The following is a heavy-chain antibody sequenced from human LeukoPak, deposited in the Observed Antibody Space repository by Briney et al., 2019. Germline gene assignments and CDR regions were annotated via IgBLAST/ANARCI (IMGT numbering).Heavy chain of an antibody. CDR3: ASNTESGY. CDR2: INPNSGGT. Sequence: ASVKVSCKTSGYTFTHLHWVRQAPAQGLEWMGWINPNSGGTNYAQDFQGRVTMTRDTSISTAYMELSRLTSDDTAVYYCASNTESGYWGQGTLVTVSS. V-gene: IGHV1-2*02. CDR1: GYTFTH. D-gene: IGHD2-2*02. J-gene: IGHJ4*02.